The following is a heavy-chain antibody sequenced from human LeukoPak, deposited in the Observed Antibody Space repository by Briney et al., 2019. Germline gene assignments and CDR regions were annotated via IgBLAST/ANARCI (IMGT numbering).Heavy chain of an antibody. CDR2: ISGSGGST. V-gene: IGHV3-23*01. CDR3: AKDWGYSSSQGYYFDY. CDR1: GFTFSSYA. J-gene: IGHJ4*02. D-gene: IGHD6-13*01. Sequence: LPGGSLRLSCAASGFTFSSYAMSWVRQAPGKGLEWVSAISGSGGSTYYADSVKGRFTISRDNSKNTLYLQMNSLRAEDTAVYYCAKDWGYSSSQGYYFDYWGQGTVVTVSS.